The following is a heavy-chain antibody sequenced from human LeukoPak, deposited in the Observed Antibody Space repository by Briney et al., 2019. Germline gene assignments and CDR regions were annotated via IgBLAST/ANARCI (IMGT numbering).Heavy chain of an antibody. D-gene: IGHD3-22*01. CDR1: GFTFSNYW. CDR2: IKSDGSDT. Sequence: GGSLRLSCAASGFTFSNYWMHWVRQAPGKGLMWVSRIKSDGSDTDYANSVKGRFTISRDSAKNTVYLQMNSLRAEDTAVYYCARVITYFDYWGQGSLVTVSS. J-gene: IGHJ4*02. CDR3: ARVITYFDY. V-gene: IGHV3-74*01.